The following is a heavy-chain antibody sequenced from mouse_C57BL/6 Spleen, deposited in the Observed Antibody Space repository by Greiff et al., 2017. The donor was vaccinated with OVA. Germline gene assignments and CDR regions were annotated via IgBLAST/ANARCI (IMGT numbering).Heavy chain of an antibody. V-gene: IGHV1-69*01. CDR3: ARSYYDGSSYGFAY. J-gene: IGHJ3*01. CDR2: IDPSDSYT. CDR1: GYTFTSYW. D-gene: IGHD1-1*01. Sequence: QVQLQQPGAELVMPGASVKLSCKASGYTFTSYWMHWVKQRPGQGLAWIGEIDPSDSYTNYNQKFTGKSTLTVDKSSSTAYMQLSSLTSEDSAVYYCARSYYDGSSYGFAYWGQGTLVTVSA.